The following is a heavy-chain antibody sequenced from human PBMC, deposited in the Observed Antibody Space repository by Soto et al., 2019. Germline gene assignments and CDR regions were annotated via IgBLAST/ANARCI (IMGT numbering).Heavy chain of an antibody. D-gene: IGHD6-13*01. J-gene: IGHJ6*03. CDR3: ARDLAAAGPGYMDV. Sequence: ASVKVSCKASGYTFTSYGISWVRQAPGQGLEWMGWINANSGGTNYAQKFQGWVTMTRDTSICTAYMELSRLRSDDTAVYYCARDLAAAGPGYMDVWGKGTTVTVSS. V-gene: IGHV1-2*04. CDR1: GYTFTSYG. CDR2: INANSGGT.